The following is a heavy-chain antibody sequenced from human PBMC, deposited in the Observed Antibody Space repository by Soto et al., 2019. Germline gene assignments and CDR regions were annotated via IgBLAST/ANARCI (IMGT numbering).Heavy chain of an antibody. CDR3: AKDSPNCSGGNCYLYFDH. J-gene: IGHJ4*02. CDR2: ITGSGGST. D-gene: IGHD2-15*01. CDR1: GFTFSTYA. Sequence: GGSLRLSCAASGFTFSTYAMTWVRQAPGKGLEWVSTITGSGGSTYYADSVKGRFTISRDNSKNTLYLQMNSLRAEDTAVYYCAKDSPNCSGGNCYLYFDHWGQGTLVTVSS. V-gene: IGHV3-23*01.